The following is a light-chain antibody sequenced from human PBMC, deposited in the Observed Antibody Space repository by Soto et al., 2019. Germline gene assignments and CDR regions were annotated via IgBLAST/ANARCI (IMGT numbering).Light chain of an antibody. V-gene: IGKV1-5*01. CDR2: DAS. CDR3: QQYKSYWT. Sequence: DIQMPQSPSTLSASVGDRFAITCRASQTITRWMAWYQQKPGKAPKLLISDASSLETGVPSRFSGSGSGTEFTLTINSLQPDDFATYYCQQYKSYWTFGQGTKVDIK. J-gene: IGKJ1*01. CDR1: QTITRW.